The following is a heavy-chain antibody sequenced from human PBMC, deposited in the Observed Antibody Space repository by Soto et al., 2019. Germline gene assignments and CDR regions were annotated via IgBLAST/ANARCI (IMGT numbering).Heavy chain of an antibody. J-gene: IGHJ4*02. D-gene: IGHD2-21*02. CDR2: INTGNGNT. Sequence: GASVKVSCKASGYTFTNYAMHWMRQAPGQRLEWMGWINTGNGNTKYSQKFQGRVTITRDTSASTAYVELSSLRTEDTAVYYCARGLGGHPDCLDYRGQGPLLTVSS. CDR3: ARGLGGHPDCLDY. V-gene: IGHV1-3*04. CDR1: GYTFTNYA.